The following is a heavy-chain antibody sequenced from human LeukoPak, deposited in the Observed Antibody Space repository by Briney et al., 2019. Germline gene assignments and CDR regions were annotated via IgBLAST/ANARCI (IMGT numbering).Heavy chain of an antibody. Sequence: PSETLSLTCAVSGGSISSSNWWSWVRQPPGKGLEWIGEIYHSGSTNYNPSLKSRVTISVDKSKNQFSLKLSSVTAADTAVYYCARDRPRLRGYSYGYYYYMDVWGKGTTVTVSS. CDR1: GGSISSSNW. CDR3: ARDRPRLRGYSYGYYYYMDV. J-gene: IGHJ6*03. V-gene: IGHV4-4*02. D-gene: IGHD5-18*01. CDR2: IYHSGST.